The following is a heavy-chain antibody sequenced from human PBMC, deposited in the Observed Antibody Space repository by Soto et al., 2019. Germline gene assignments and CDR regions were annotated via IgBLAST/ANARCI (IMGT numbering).Heavy chain of an antibody. CDR2: VSYDGSNK. J-gene: IGHJ4*02. D-gene: IGHD3-10*01. Sequence: QVQLVESGGGVVQPGRSLRLSCAASGFTFSSYGVHWVRQAPGKGLEWVAVVSYDGSNKYYADSVKGRFTVSRDNSKNTLYLQMNSLRAEDTAVYYCARATGGIAIFRGSDPFDYWGQGTLVTVSS. V-gene: IGHV3-30-3*01. CDR1: GFTFSSYG. CDR3: ARATGGIAIFRGSDPFDY.